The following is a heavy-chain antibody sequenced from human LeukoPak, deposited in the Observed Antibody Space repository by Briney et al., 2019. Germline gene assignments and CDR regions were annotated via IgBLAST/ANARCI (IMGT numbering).Heavy chain of an antibody. V-gene: IGHV1-69*06. CDR2: IIPIFGTA. CDR1: GGTFSSYA. J-gene: IGHJ4*02. CDR3: ARDPAPYYDILTGLDY. D-gene: IGHD3-9*01. Sequence: ASVKVSCKASGGTFSSYAINWVRQAPGQGLEWMGRIIPIFGTANYAQKFQGRVTITADKSTSTAYIELSSLRSEDTAVYYCARDPAPYYDILTGLDYWGQGTLVTVSS.